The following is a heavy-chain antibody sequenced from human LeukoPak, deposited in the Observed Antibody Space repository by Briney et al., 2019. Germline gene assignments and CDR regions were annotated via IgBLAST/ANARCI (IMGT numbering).Heavy chain of an antibody. CDR2: ISSSSSYI. CDR3: ARWDSSGWYDWLDY. Sequence: GGSLRLSCAASGFTFSSYSMNWVRQAPGKGLEWVSSISSSSSYIYYADSVKGRFTISRDNAKNSLYLQMNGLRAEDTAVYYCARWDSSGWYDWLDYWGQGTLVTVSS. V-gene: IGHV3-21*01. CDR1: GFTFSSYS. D-gene: IGHD6-19*01. J-gene: IGHJ4*02.